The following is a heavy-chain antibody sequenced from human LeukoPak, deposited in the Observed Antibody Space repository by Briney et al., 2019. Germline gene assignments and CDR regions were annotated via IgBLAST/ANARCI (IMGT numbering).Heavy chain of an antibody. D-gene: IGHD3-10*01. CDR1: GGTFISYA. CDR3: ATEKAYGSGIRKHAFDI. CDR2: IIPIFGTA. J-gene: IGHJ3*02. Sequence: SVKVSCKASGGTFISYAISWVRQAPGQGLEWMGGIIPIFGTANYAQRFQGRVTVTADESTSTAYMELSSLRSEDTAVYYCATEKAYGSGIRKHAFDIWGQGTMVTVSS. V-gene: IGHV1-69*13.